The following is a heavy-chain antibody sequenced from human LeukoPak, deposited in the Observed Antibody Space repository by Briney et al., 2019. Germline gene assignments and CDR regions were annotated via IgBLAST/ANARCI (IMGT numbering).Heavy chain of an antibody. J-gene: IGHJ6*02. Sequence: GGSLRLSCAASGFTFSSYAMSWVRQAPGKGLEWVSAISGSGGSTYYADSVKGRFTISRDNPKSTLYLQMNSLRAEDTALYHCARNNGMDVWGQGTTVIVSS. CDR2: ISGSGGST. CDR1: GFTFSSYA. V-gene: IGHV3-23*01. CDR3: ARNNGMDV.